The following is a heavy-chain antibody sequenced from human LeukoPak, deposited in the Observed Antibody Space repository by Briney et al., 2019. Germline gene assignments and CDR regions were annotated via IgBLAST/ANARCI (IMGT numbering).Heavy chain of an antibody. CDR1: GFTFSNVW. CDR2: INSKTDGGTK. D-gene: IGHD3-10*01. V-gene: IGHV3-15*01. CDR3: TTRITMIRGVISEFDY. J-gene: IGHJ4*02. Sequence: GGSLRLSCAASGFTFSNVWMAWVRQAPGKGPEWVGRINSKTDGGTKAHAAPVKGRFTISRDDSKHTLFLQMNSLKTEDTAVYYCTTRITMIRGVISEFDYWGQGTLVTVSS.